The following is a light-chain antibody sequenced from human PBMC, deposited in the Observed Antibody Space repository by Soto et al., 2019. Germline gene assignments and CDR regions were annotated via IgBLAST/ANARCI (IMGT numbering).Light chain of an antibody. J-gene: IGLJ1*01. CDR2: LVS. V-gene: IGLV2-11*01. CDR3: CSYAGNYIYA. CDR1: SSDVGGYNY. Sequence: QSALTQPRSVSGSPGQSVTISCTGTSSDVGGYNYVSWYQQHPGKAPKVMIYLVSKRPSGVPDRFSGSKSGNTASLTISGLQAEDEADYYCCSYAGNYIYAFGTGTKVTVL.